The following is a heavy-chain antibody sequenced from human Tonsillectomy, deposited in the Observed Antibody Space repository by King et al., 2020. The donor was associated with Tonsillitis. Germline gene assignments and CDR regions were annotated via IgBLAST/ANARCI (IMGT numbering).Heavy chain of an antibody. Sequence: VQLQQWGAGLLKPSETLSLTCAVYGGSFSGYYWSWIRQPPGKGLEWIGEINHSGSTNYNPSLKSRVTISVDTSKTQFSLKLSSVTAADTAVYYCARRGYSYGLDYWGQGTLVTVSS. CDR1: GGSFSGYY. D-gene: IGHD5-18*01. V-gene: IGHV4-34*01. J-gene: IGHJ4*02. CDR3: ARRGYSYGLDY. CDR2: INHSGST.